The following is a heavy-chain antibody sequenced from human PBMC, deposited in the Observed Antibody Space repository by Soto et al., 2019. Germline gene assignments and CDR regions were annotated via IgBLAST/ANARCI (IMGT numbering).Heavy chain of an antibody. V-gene: IGHV3-21*01. CDR2: ISSSSSYI. J-gene: IGHJ4*02. CDR1: GFTFSSYS. Sequence: GGSLRLSCAASGFTFSSYSMNWVRQAPGKGLEWVSSISSSSSYIYYADSVKGRFTISRDNAKNSLYLQMNSLRAEDTAVYYCARMYYDFWSGYYTGAHDRPNSPDYWGQGTLVTVSS. CDR3: ARMYYDFWSGYYTGAHDRPNSPDY. D-gene: IGHD3-3*01.